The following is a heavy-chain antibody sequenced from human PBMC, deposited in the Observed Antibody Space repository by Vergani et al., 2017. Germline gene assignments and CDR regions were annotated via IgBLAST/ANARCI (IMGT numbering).Heavy chain of an antibody. J-gene: IGHJ6*02. V-gene: IGHV3-48*04. Sequence: VQLVESGGGVVQPGRSLRLSCAASGFTFSSYSMNWVRQAPGKGLEWVSYISSSSSTIYYADSVKGRFTISRDNAKNSLYLQMNSLRAEDTAVYYCASLLXYYYDSSGYEYYYYGMDVWGQGTTVTVSS. CDR3: ASLLXYYYDSSGYEYYYYGMDV. CDR2: ISSSSSTI. D-gene: IGHD3-22*01. CDR1: GFTFSSYS.